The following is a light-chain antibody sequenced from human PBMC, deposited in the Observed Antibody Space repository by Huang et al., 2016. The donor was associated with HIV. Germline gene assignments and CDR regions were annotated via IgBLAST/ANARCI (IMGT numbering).Light chain of an antibody. CDR1: QGIGNS. CDR3: QQYHGIPWT. CDR2: ATS. Sequence: DIQMTQSPSSLSASVGDRVTITCRASQGIGNSLAWYQQKPEKAPRLLLYATSRLESGVPSRVSGSGSGTHYTLTISTLQPEDMASYYCQQYHGIPWTFGQGTKVEIK. V-gene: IGKV1-NL1*01. J-gene: IGKJ1*01.